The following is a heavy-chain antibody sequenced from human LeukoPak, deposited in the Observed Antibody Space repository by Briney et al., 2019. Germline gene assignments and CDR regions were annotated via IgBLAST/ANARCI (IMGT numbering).Heavy chain of an antibody. D-gene: IGHD6-13*01. CDR3: ATPRPNSSSWYHPFYYYYGMDV. CDR2: FDPEDGET. Sequence: ASEKVSCKVSGYTLTELSMHWVRQAPGKGLEWMGGFDPEDGETIYAQKFQGRVTMTEDTSTDTAYMELSSLRSEDTAVYYCATPRPNSSSWYHPFYYYYGMDVWGQGTTVTVSS. V-gene: IGHV1-24*01. J-gene: IGHJ6*02. CDR1: GYTLTELS.